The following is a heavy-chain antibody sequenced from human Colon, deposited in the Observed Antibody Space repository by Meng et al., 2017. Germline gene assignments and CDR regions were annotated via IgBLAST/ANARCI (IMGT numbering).Heavy chain of an antibody. CDR2: INHSGNT. CDR3: AVKDYTFWSGYSSYY. D-gene: IGHD3-3*01. Sequence: QVQLQQWGAGLLKPSETLSLTCAVYGGSFSGYYWSWIRQPPGKGLEWIGDINHSGNTNYNPSLKSRVTISVGTSKNQFSLKLSSVTAADTAVYYCAVKDYTFWSGYSSYYWGQGTLVTVSS. CDR1: GGSFSGYY. J-gene: IGHJ4*02. V-gene: IGHV4-34*01.